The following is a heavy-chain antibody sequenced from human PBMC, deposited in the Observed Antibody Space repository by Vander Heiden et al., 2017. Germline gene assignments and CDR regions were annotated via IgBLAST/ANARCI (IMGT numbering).Heavy chain of an antibody. V-gene: IGHV4-59*01. CDR2: IYYSGST. CDR3: ARGGSLRYLQH. D-gene: IGHD1-26*01. Sequence: QVQLQESGPGLVKPSETLSLTCTVSGGSISNYYWSWIRQSPGKGLEWIGYIYYSGSTNYNPSLKSRVTISLDTSKNEFSLKVNSVTAADTAVYYCARGGSLRYLQHWGQGTLVTVSS. J-gene: IGHJ1*01. CDR1: GGSISNYY.